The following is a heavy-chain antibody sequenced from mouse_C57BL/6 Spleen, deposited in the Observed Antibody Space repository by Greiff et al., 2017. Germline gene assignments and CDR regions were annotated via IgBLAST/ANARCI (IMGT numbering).Heavy chain of an antibody. D-gene: IGHD2-1*01. CDR2: IWTGGGT. Sequence: VQRVESGPGLVAPSQSLSITCTVSGFSLTSYALSWVRQPPGKGLEWLGVIWTGGGTNYNSALKSRLSISKDNSKSQVFLKMNSLQTDDTARYYCARIYYGNSTGAMDYWGQGTSVTVSS. J-gene: IGHJ4*01. CDR1: GFSLTSYA. CDR3: ARIYYGNSTGAMDY. V-gene: IGHV2-9-1*01.